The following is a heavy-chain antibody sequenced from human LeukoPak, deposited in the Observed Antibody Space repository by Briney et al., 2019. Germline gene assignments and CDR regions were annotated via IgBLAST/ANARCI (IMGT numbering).Heavy chain of an antibody. J-gene: IGHJ3*01. CDR1: GLAFSNYD. Sequence: GGSLRLSCVASGLAFSNYDMNWVRQPTGKGLEWVSAIGTAGDTYYPDSVKGRFTISRENTRKSLYLQLNNLRVADTAVYYCGTGGTRAGYAYHLGGGGTMATFSS. V-gene: IGHV3-13*04. D-gene: IGHD6-19*01. CDR3: GTGGTRAGYAYHL. CDR2: IGTAGDT.